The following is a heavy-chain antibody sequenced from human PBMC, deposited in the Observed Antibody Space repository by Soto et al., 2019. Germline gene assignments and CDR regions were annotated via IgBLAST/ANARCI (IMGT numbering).Heavy chain of an antibody. CDR1: GFTFSSYG. CDR2: ISYDGSNK. J-gene: IGHJ1*01. D-gene: IGHD3-10*01. Sequence: QVQLVESGGGVVQPGRSLRLSCAASGFTFSSYGMHWVRQAPGKGLEWVAVISYDGSNKYYADSVKGRFTISRDNSKNTLYLQMNSLRAEDTAVYYCAKDGSGSYVQYFQHWGQGTLVTVSS. CDR3: AKDGSGSYVQYFQH. V-gene: IGHV3-30*18.